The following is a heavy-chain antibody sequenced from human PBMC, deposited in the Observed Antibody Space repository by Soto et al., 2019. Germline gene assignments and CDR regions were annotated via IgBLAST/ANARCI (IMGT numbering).Heavy chain of an antibody. V-gene: IGHV3-33*01. D-gene: IGHD3-10*01. CDR1: GFTFSSYG. Sequence: GGSLRLSCAASGFTFSSYGMHWVRQAPGKGLEWVAVIGCDGNNKYYADSVKGRFTISRDNAKNSLYLQMNSLRAEDTAVYYCATYYGSGSYFPDHYYNGMDVWGQGTTVTVSS. CDR3: ATYYGSGSYFPDHYYNGMDV. J-gene: IGHJ6*02. CDR2: IGCDGNNK.